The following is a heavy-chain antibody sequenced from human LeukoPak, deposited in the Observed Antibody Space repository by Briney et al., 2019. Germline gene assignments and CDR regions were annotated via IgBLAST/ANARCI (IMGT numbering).Heavy chain of an antibody. CDR1: GGSISSSSYY. D-gene: IGHD6-19*01. V-gene: IGHV4-39*01. CDR2: IYYSGST. Sequence: KPSETLSLTCTVSGGSISSSSYYWGWIRQPPGKGLEWIGSIYYSGSTYYNPSLKSRVTISVDTSKNQFSLKLSSVTAADTAVYYCARLTPGIAVAGTVDYWGQGTLVTVSS. CDR3: ARLTPGIAVAGTVDY. J-gene: IGHJ4*02.